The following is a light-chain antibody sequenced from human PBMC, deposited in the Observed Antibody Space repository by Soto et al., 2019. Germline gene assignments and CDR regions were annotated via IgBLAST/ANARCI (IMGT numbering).Light chain of an antibody. J-gene: IGLJ2*01. Sequence: QSALTQPPSASGSLGQSVTISCTGTSGDVGGYNFVSWYQHHPGKAPKLLIFAVSQRPSGVPDRFSGSKSGNTASLTVSGLQAEDEAYYYCISNTGSNSVIFGGGTKLTVL. CDR1: SGDVGGYNF. CDR3: ISNTGSNSVI. V-gene: IGLV2-8*01. CDR2: AVS.